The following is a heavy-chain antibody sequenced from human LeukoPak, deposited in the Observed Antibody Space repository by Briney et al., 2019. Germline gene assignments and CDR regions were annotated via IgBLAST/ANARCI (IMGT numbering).Heavy chain of an antibody. CDR2: INHSGST. J-gene: IGHJ4*02. Sequence: TPGGSLRLSCAASGFTFGNYAMSWVRQTPGKGLEWIGEINHSGSTNYNPSLKSRVTISVDTSKNQFSLKLSSVTAADTAVYYCARGAGGGYCSSTSCPYYFDYWGQGTLVTVSS. V-gene: IGHV4-34*01. CDR3: ARGAGGGYCSSTSCPYYFDY. CDR1: GFTFGNYA. D-gene: IGHD2-2*01.